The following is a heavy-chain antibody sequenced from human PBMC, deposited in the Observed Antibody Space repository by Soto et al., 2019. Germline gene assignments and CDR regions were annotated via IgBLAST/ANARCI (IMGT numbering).Heavy chain of an antibody. D-gene: IGHD3-3*01. CDR3: ARGRRFLEWLGSPLDY. CDR2: IYYSGST. V-gene: IGHV4-31*03. J-gene: IGHJ4*02. CDR1: GGSISSGGYY. Sequence: PSETLSLTCTVSGGSISSGGYYWSWIRQHPGKGLEWIGYIYYSGSTYYNPSLKSRVTISVDTSKNQFSLKLSSVTAADTAVYYCARGRRFLEWLGSPLDYWGQGTLVTVS.